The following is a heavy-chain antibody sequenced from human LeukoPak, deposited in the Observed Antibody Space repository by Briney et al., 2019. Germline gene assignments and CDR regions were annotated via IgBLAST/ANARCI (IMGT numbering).Heavy chain of an antibody. J-gene: IGHJ4*02. CDR1: GYSFTTYW. V-gene: IGHV5-51*01. D-gene: IGHD2-2*01. CDR2: IYPGNSET. Sequence: GESLKISCKGPGYSFTTYWIGWVRQMPGKGLEWMGIIYPGNSETRYSPSFQGQVTISADKSISTAYLQWSSLKASDTAMYYCARQYCSSTSCYYLDYWGQGTLVTVSS. CDR3: ARQYCSSTSCYYLDY.